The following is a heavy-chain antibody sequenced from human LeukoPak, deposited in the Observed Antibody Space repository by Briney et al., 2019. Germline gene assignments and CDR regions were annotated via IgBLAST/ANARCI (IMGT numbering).Heavy chain of an antibody. Sequence: GGSLRLSCEASRFTFSSYWMIWVRQAPGKGLEWVANIKQDGNEKYYVDSVKGRFTISRDNARNLLFLQMNSLRVEDTAVYYCAIQSFANFDPWGQGTLVTVSS. CDR3: AIQSFANFDP. CDR1: RFTFSSYW. D-gene: IGHD3-16*01. V-gene: IGHV3-7*01. CDR2: IKQDGNEK. J-gene: IGHJ5*02.